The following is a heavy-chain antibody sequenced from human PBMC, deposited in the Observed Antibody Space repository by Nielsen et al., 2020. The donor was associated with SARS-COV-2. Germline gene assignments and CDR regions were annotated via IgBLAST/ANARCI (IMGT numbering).Heavy chain of an antibody. CDR3: ARLWDDGYYFDTGPYDY. Sequence: GESLKISCAASGFIFSNYRMHWVRQAPGKGLVWVSHINPDESKPTYADSVKGRFTISRGNAKNTLYLQINSLRAEDTAVYYCARLWDDGYYFDTGPYDYWGQGTLVTVSS. J-gene: IGHJ4*02. D-gene: IGHD3-22*01. V-gene: IGHV3-74*03. CDR1: GFIFSNYR. CDR2: INPDESKP.